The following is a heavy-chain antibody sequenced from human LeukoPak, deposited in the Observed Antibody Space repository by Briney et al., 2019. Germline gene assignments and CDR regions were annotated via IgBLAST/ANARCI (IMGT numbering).Heavy chain of an antibody. D-gene: IGHD3-22*01. CDR2: IYYSGST. CDR3: ARHRLHYYDSSGQRGQNFDY. Sequence: SETLSLTCTASGGSISSSSYSWGWIRQPPGKGLEWIGSIYYSGSTYYNPSLKSRVTISVDTSKNQFSLKLSSVTAADTAVYYCARHRLHYYDSSGQRGQNFDYWGQGTLVTVSS. J-gene: IGHJ4*02. CDR1: GGSISSSSYS. V-gene: IGHV4-39*01.